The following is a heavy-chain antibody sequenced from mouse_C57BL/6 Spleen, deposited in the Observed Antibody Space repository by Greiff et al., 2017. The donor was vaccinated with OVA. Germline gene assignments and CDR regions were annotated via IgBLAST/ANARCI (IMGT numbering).Heavy chain of an antibody. J-gene: IGHJ4*01. CDR2: INPSSGYT. D-gene: IGHD1-1*01. V-gene: IGHV1-4*01. CDR1: GYTFTSYT. CDR3: ARGDYYGSRDYAMDY. Sequence: QVQLQQSGAELARPGASVKMSCKASGYTFTSYTMHWVKQRPGQGLEWIGYINPSSGYTKYNQKFKDKATLTADKSSSTAYMQLSSLTSEDSAVYYCARGDYYGSRDYAMDYWGQGTSVTVSS.